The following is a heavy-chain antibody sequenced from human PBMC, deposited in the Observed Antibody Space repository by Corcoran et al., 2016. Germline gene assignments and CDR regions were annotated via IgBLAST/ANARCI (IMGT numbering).Heavy chain of an antibody. J-gene: IGHJ5*02. CDR1: GGTFSSYA. CDR2: IIPIFGTA. V-gene: IGHV1-69*01. D-gene: IGHD2-2*01. CDR3: ARGSVVPAAASRGGNWFDP. Sequence: QVQMVQSGAEEKRPGSSVKVSCNASGGTFSSYAISWVRQAPGQGLEWIGGIIPIFGTANYAQKFQGRVTITAHASTSTAYMELSSLRSEDTAGESCARGSVVPAAASRGGNWFDPWGQGTLVTVSS.